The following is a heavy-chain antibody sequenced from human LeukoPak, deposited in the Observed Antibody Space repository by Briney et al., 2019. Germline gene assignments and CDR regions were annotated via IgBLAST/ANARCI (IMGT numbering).Heavy chain of an antibody. J-gene: IGHJ4*02. D-gene: IGHD5-18*01. V-gene: IGHV3-9*01. Sequence: GRSLRLSCAASGFTFDDYTMHWVRQAPGKGLEWVASVTWNGGDTEYADSVSGRFTLSRDNANQSLSLQMSSLRPEDTAFYFCAKGLKRSYSRQYFDSWGQGILVTVSS. CDR1: GFTFDDYT. CDR2: VTWNGGDT. CDR3: AKGLKRSYSRQYFDS.